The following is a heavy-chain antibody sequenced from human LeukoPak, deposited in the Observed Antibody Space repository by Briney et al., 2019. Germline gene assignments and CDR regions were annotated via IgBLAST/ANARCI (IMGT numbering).Heavy chain of an antibody. D-gene: IGHD2-2*01. J-gene: IGHJ4*02. CDR1: GFTFSSYA. CDR3: AGDARYCSSPSCYQYFDY. CDR2: ISYDGSNK. Sequence: GRSLRLSCAASGFTFSSYAMHWVRQAPGKGLEWVAVISYDGSNKYYADSVKGRFTISRDNSKNTLYLQMNSLRAEDTAVYYCAGDARYCSSPSCYQYFDYWGQGTLVTVSS. V-gene: IGHV3-30*04.